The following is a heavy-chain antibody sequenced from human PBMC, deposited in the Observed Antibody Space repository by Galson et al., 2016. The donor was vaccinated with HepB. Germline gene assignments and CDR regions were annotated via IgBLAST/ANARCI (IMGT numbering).Heavy chain of an antibody. CDR1: GFTFNKYG. J-gene: IGHJ4*02. V-gene: IGHV3-30*03. Sequence: SLRLSCAASGFTFNKYGMHWVRQAPAKGLEWVAVISYDGRNEYYGDSVKGRFTISRDNSKNSVYLQINSLRGEDTAIYYCARADFVGATPLGYWGQGMLVSVSS. CDR3: ARADFVGATPLGY. D-gene: IGHD1-26*01. CDR2: ISYDGRNE.